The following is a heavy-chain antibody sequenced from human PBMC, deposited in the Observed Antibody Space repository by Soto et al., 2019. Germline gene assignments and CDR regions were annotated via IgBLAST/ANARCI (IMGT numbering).Heavy chain of an antibody. V-gene: IGHV3-30-3*01. D-gene: IGHD3-3*01. CDR3: ASLGVAYYDFWSGPSDY. Sequence: GGSLRLSCAASGFTFSSYAMHWVRQAPGKGLEWVAVISYDGSNKYYADSVKGRFTISRDNSKNTLYLQMNSLRAEDTAVYYCASLGVAYYDFWSGPSDYWGQGTLVTVSS. CDR1: GFTFSSYA. J-gene: IGHJ4*02. CDR2: ISYDGSNK.